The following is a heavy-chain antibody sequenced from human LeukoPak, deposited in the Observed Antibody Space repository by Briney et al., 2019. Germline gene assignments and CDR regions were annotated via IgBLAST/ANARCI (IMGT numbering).Heavy chain of an antibody. Sequence: ASVKVSCKASGYTFTGYYMHWVRQAPGQGLEWMGWINPNSGGTNYAQKFQVRGTMTRDTSISTAYMELSSLRSEDTAVYYCARGPSITMIRGGQWYYYMDVWGKGTTVTISS. J-gene: IGHJ6*03. CDR2: INPNSGGT. V-gene: IGHV1-2*02. CDR1: GYTFTGYY. D-gene: IGHD3-10*01. CDR3: ARGPSITMIRGGQWYYYMDV.